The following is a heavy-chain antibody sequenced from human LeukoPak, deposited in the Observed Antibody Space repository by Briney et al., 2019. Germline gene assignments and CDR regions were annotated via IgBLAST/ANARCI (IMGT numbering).Heavy chain of an antibody. Sequence: GGSLRLSCAASGFTFSSYAMSWVRQAPGKGLEWVSAISGSGGSTYYADSVKGRFTISRDNSKNTLYLQMNSLRAEDTAVYYCARYCSSTSCYRSSDAFDIWGQGTMVTVSS. CDR3: ARYCSSTSCYRSSDAFDI. CDR1: GFTFSSYA. D-gene: IGHD2-2*01. CDR2: ISGSGGST. J-gene: IGHJ3*02. V-gene: IGHV3-23*01.